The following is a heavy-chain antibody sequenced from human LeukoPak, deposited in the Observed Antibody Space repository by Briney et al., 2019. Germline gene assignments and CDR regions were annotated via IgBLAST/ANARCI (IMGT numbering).Heavy chain of an antibody. Sequence: GGSLRLSCAVSGFTFKLYWMHWVRQAPGKGPVWVSRINDDGSDTTYADSVKGRFTISRDDAKNMLFLQMNSLRAEDTAVYYCAKDSFYGEGDWFDPWGQGTLVTVSS. J-gene: IGHJ5*02. CDR3: AKDSFYGEGDWFDP. CDR2: INDDGSDT. D-gene: IGHD4-17*01. V-gene: IGHV3-74*01. CDR1: GFTFKLYW.